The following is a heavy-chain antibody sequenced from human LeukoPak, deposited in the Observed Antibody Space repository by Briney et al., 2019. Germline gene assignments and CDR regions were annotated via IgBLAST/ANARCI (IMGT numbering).Heavy chain of an antibody. V-gene: IGHV3-48*02. CDR2: ISSSSSSTI. Sequence: GGSLRLSCAASGFTFSSYSMNWVRQAPGKGLEWVSYISSSSSSTIYYADSVKGRFTISRDNAKNSLYLQMNSLRDEDTAVYYCARESAYAFWYWGQGTLVAVSS. J-gene: IGHJ4*02. CDR1: GFTFSSYS. CDR3: ARESAYAFWY. D-gene: IGHD3-3*01.